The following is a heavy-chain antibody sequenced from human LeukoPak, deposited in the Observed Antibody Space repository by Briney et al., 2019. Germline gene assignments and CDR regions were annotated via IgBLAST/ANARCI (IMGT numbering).Heavy chain of an antibody. J-gene: IGHJ6*02. Sequence: PGGSLRLSCAASGFSFSDYYMNWIGRAPGKGLEGVSYITDSGSAIYYADSVKGRFTISRDNTKNSLYLQMNSLRAEDTAVYFCARDGQRNYFYGMDVWGQGTTVTVSS. CDR3: ARDGQRNYFYGMDV. D-gene: IGHD5-24*01. CDR1: GFSFSDYY. V-gene: IGHV3-11*01. CDR2: ITDSGSAI.